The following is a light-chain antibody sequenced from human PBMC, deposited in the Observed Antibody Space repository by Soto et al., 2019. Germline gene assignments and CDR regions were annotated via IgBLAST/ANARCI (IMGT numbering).Light chain of an antibody. CDR1: QSISSY. Sequence: DIQMTQSPSSLSASVGDRVTITCRASQSISSYLNWFQQNPGKAPKLLIYAASSLQSGVPSRFSGSGSGTDFTLPISSLQPEDFATYYCQQGYSTPLTFGGGTKVEIK. V-gene: IGKV1-39*01. CDR2: AAS. CDR3: QQGYSTPLT. J-gene: IGKJ4*01.